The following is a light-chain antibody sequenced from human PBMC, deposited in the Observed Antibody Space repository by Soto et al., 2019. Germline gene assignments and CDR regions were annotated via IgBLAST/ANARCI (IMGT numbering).Light chain of an antibody. CDR1: QSISSY. Sequence: DIQMTQSPSSLSASVGDRVTITCRASQSISSYLNWYQQKPGKAPKLLIYAASSLQGGVPSRFSGSGSGTEFTLTISSLQPEDSATYYCLQHKTYPRTFGQGTKVDI. J-gene: IGKJ1*01. CDR3: LQHKTYPRT. V-gene: IGKV1-17*01. CDR2: AAS.